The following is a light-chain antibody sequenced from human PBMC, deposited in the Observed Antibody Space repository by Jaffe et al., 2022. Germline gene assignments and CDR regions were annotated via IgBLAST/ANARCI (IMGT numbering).Light chain of an antibody. CDR2: EVT. Sequence: QSALTQPASVSGSPGQSITISCTGTSSDVGGYDYVSWYQQHPGKAPKLMISEVTNRPSGVSNRFSGSKSDNTASLTISGLQAEDEADYYCSSCTSNSTLFYVFGTGTKVTVL. CDR3: SSCTSNSTLFYV. CDR1: SSDVGGYDY. V-gene: IGLV2-14*01. J-gene: IGLJ1*01.